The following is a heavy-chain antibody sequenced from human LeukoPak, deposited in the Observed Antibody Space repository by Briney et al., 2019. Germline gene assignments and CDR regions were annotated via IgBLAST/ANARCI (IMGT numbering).Heavy chain of an antibody. Sequence: GALRLSCAASGFAFSSYGMHWVRQAPGKGLEWVAVIWYGGSNKYYADSVKGRFTISRDNAKNSLYLQMNSLRAEDTAVYYCARDRPPAAGTGEDYWGQGTLVTVSS. D-gene: IGHD6-13*01. CDR3: ARDRPPAAGTGEDY. V-gene: IGHV3-33*08. CDR1: GFAFSSYG. J-gene: IGHJ4*02. CDR2: IWYGGSNK.